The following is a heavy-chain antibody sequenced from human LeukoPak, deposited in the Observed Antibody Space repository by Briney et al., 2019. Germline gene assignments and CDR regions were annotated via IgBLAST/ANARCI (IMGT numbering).Heavy chain of an antibody. CDR3: AKAPAAAFDY. D-gene: IGHD2-2*01. CDR2: ISGSGGST. J-gene: IGHJ4*02. V-gene: IGHV3-23*01. CDR1: GFTFSSYG. Sequence: GGSLRLSCAASGFTFSSYGMSWVRQAPGKGLEWVSAISGSGGSTYYADSVRGRFTISRDNSKNTLYLQMNSLRAEDTAVYYCAKAPAAAFDYWGQGTLVTASS.